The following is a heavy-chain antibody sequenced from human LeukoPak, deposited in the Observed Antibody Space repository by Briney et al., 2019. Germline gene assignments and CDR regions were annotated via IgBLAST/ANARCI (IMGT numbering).Heavy chain of an antibody. D-gene: IGHD2-15*01. Sequence: ASVKVSCKASGYTFTGYYMHWVRQAPGQGLEWMGWINPSSGGTNYAQKFQGRVTMTRDTSISTAYMELSRLRSDDTAVYYCARSPAIRYCSGGSCCLFDYWGQGTLVTVSS. J-gene: IGHJ4*02. V-gene: IGHV1-2*02. CDR3: ARSPAIRYCSGGSCCLFDY. CDR1: GYTFTGYY. CDR2: INPSSGGT.